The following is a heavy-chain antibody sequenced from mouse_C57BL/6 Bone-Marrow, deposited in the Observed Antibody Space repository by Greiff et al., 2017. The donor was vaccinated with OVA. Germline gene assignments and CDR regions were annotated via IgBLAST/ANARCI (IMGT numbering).Heavy chain of an antibody. D-gene: IGHD1-1*01. J-gene: IGHJ3*01. Sequence: QVQLQQPGAELVKPGASVKLSCTASGYTFTSYWMHWVKQRPGQGLEWIGMIHPNSGSTNYTEKFKSKATLTVDKSSSTAYMQLSSLTSEDSAVYYCARAIYNYGSSGAWFAYWGQGTLDTVSA. CDR3: ARAIYNYGSSGAWFAY. V-gene: IGHV1-64*01. CDR1: GYTFTSYW. CDR2: IHPNSGST.